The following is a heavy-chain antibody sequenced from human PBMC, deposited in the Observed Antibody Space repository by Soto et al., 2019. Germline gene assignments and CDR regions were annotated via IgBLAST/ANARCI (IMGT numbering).Heavy chain of an antibody. CDR3: AKDNDLNP. V-gene: IGHV3-30*18. J-gene: IGHJ5*02. D-gene: IGHD1-1*01. CDR2: ISYDGGNQ. CDR1: GFTFSNYG. Sequence: QVQLVESGGGVVQPGRSLRLSCAASGFTFSNYGMHWVRQAPGKGLEWVAVISYDGGNQNYADSVKGRFIISRDNSKNTLYLQMNSLRPEDTAIYYCAKDNDLNPWGQGTLVTVSS.